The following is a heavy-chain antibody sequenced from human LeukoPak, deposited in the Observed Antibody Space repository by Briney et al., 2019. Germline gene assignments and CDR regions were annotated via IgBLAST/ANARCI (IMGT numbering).Heavy chain of an antibody. J-gene: IGHJ4*02. CDR1: GDSMSSYY. D-gene: IGHD3-10*01. CDR3: ARHGPTRWYYYGSGSYYKGGHFDY. Sequence: PSETLSLTCTVSGDSMSSYYWSWIRQPPGKGLEWIGYIYYSGSTTYNPSLRSRVTISIDRSKNQFSLKLSFVTAADTAVYYCARHGPTRWYYYGSGSYYKGGHFDYWGQGTLVTVSS. CDR2: IYYSGST. V-gene: IGHV4-59*08.